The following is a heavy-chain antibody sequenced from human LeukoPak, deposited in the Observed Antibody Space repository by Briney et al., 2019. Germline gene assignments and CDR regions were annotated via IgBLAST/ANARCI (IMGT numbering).Heavy chain of an antibody. J-gene: IGHJ4*02. D-gene: IGHD3-22*01. CDR1: GFTFSSYA. V-gene: IGHV3-48*01. Sequence: GGSPRLSCAASGFTFSSYAMTWVRQAPGKGLEWVSYISSSSSTIYYADSVKGRFTISRDNAKNSLYLQMNSLRAEDTAVYYCVRPTYYYDSSGYYTVGFDYWGQGTLVTVSS. CDR3: VRPTYYYDSSGYYTVGFDY. CDR2: ISSSSSTI.